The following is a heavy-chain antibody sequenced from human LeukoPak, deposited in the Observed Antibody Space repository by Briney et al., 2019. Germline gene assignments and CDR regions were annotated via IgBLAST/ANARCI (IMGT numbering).Heavy chain of an antibody. J-gene: IGHJ4*02. CDR1: EFTFNSYA. CDR3: AKSSPYSATYFDY. D-gene: IGHD1-26*01. Sequence: GGSLILSCAASEFTFNSYAMSWVRQAPGKGLEWVSAISGGGANTYYADSVKGRFTISRDNSKNTLYLQMNSLRAEDTAVYYCAKSSPYSATYFDYWGQGTLVTVSS. V-gene: IGHV3-23*01. CDR2: ISGGGANT.